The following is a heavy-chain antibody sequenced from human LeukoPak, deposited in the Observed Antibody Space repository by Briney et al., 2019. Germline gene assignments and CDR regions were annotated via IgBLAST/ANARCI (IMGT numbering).Heavy chain of an antibody. CDR2: ISGGGTDT. CDR1: LFTFSRYA. Sequence: GGSLRLSCAASLFTFSRYAITSVPQAPRKGVECVSAISGGGTDTYYADPLKGRFTMSRDNYKNTVYLQMNGLRAEDKAVYYCEKDGKGYCSRDSCYLNTDYWGQGTLVTVS. CDR3: EKDGKGYCSRDSCYLNTDY. J-gene: IGHJ4*02. D-gene: IGHD2-2*01. V-gene: IGHV3-23*01.